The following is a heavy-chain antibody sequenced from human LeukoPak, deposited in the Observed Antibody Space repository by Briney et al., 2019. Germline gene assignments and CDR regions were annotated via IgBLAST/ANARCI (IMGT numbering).Heavy chain of an antibody. V-gene: IGHV4-34*01. CDR3: ARFRPTWMQLWSTQGFDY. D-gene: IGHD5-18*01. J-gene: IGHJ4*02. Sequence: SETLSLTCAVYGGSFSGYYWSWIRQPPGKGLEWIGEINHSGSTNYNPSLKSRVTISVDTSKNQFSLKLSSVTAADTAVYYCARFRPTWMQLWSTQGFDYWGQGTLVTVSS. CDR2: INHSGST. CDR1: GGSFSGYY.